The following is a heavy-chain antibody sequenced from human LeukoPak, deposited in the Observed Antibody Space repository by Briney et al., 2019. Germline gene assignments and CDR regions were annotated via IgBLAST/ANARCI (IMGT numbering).Heavy chain of an antibody. CDR1: VGTLSRYA. J-gene: IGHJ5*02. CDR2: ILPIFGTA. Sequence: SAKVSCKASVGTLSRYAISWGPQAPGQGLEWVGGILPIFGTANYAQKFQSAVTLTAGESPRTRCMELSSLRSEDTAVYYCGRDRGTMIVNNWFDPWGQGTLVTVSS. D-gene: IGHD3-22*01. V-gene: IGHV1-69*13. CDR3: GRDRGTMIVNNWFDP.